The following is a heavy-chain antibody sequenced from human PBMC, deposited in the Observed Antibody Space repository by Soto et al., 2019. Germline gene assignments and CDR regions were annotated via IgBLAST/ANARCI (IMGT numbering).Heavy chain of an antibody. Sequence: GGSLRLSCAASGFTFSSYGMQWVRQAPGKGLEWLAVISYDGSTKYYADSVKGRFTISRDNAKNSLYLQMNSLRAEDTAVYYCARDEGPNTIFGVVGPNWFDPWGQGTLVTVSS. CDR3: ARDEGPNTIFGVVGPNWFDP. D-gene: IGHD3-3*01. CDR2: ISYDGSTK. V-gene: IGHV3-30*12. CDR1: GFTFSSYG. J-gene: IGHJ5*02.